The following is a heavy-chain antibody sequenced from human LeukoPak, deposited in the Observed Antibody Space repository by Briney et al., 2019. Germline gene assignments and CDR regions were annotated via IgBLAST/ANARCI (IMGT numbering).Heavy chain of an antibody. CDR3: ARGGNYGDYDGYFDY. V-gene: IGHV4-59*08. Sequence: SETLSLICTVSGGSISSYYWSWIRQPPGKGLEWIGYIYYSGSTNYNPSLRSRVTISVDTSKNQFSLKLSSVTAADTAVYYCARGGNYGDYDGYFDYWGQGTLVTVSS. J-gene: IGHJ4*02. CDR2: IYYSGST. D-gene: IGHD4-17*01. CDR1: GGSISSYY.